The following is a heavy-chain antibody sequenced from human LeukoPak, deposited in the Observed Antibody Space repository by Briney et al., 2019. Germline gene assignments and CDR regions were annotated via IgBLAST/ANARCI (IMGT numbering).Heavy chain of an antibody. V-gene: IGHV1-2*02. CDR3: ARDWGIAVAGTGNWFDP. CDR1: GYTFTGYY. D-gene: IGHD6-19*01. J-gene: IGHJ5*02. Sequence: APVKVSCQASGYTFTGYYIHWVRQAPGPGLEWMGWIHPNSGGTNYAQKFQGRVTMTRDTSISTAYMKLSRLRSDDTAVYYCARDWGIAVAGTGNWFDPWGQGTLVTVSS. CDR2: IHPNSGGT.